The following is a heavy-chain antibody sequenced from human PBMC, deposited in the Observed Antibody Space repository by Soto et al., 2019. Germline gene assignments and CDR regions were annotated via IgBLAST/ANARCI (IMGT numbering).Heavy chain of an antibody. Sequence: PGGSLRLSCAASGFTFSSYAMSWFRQAPGKGLEWVSAISGSGGSTYYADSVKGRFTISRDNSKNTLYLQMNSLRAEDTAVYYCAKLILYIRSSGFDYWGQGTLVTVSS. CDR3: AKLILYIRSSGFDY. J-gene: IGHJ4*02. V-gene: IGHV3-23*01. CDR1: GFTFSSYA. D-gene: IGHD3-22*01. CDR2: ISGSGGST.